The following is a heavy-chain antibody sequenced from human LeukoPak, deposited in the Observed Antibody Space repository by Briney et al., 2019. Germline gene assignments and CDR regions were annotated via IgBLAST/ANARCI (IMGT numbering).Heavy chain of an antibody. CDR1: GFIFDDYA. J-gene: IGHJ2*01. CDR2: ITWGRDNL. CDR3: AKDIRTRLYFDL. D-gene: IGHD3-22*01. Sequence: GGSLRLSCAVSGFIFDDYAMHWVRQAPGKGLEWVSGITWGRDNLAYAASVKGRFTISRDNRKNTLFLEVNSLRAEDTAVYYCAKDIRTRLYFDLWGRGTLVTVSS. V-gene: IGHV3-9*01.